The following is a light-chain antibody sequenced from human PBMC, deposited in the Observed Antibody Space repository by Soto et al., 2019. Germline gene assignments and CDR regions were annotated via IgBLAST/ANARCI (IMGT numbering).Light chain of an antibody. CDR3: QQRTNWLMYT. CDR2: DAS. Sequence: EFVLTQSPATLSLSPVERATLSCRASQSVNSYLAWYQQKPGQAPRLLIYDASNRATGVPARFSGSGSGTDFTLTISSLEPEDFAVYYCQQRTNWLMYTFGQGTKLEIK. CDR1: QSVNSY. V-gene: IGKV3-11*01. J-gene: IGKJ2*01.